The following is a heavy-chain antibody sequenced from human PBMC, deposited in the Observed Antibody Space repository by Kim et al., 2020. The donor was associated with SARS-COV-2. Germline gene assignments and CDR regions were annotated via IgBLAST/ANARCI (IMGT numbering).Heavy chain of an antibody. V-gene: IGHV1-69*13. J-gene: IGHJ4*02. Sequence: ASVKVSCKASGGTFSSYAISWVRQAPGQGLEWMGGIIPIFGTANYAQKFQGRVTITADESTSTAYMELSSLRSEDTAVYYCVRVVRNSSSWSTDYWGQGTLVTVSS. CDR3: VRVVRNSSSWSTDY. CDR2: IIPIFGTA. CDR1: GGTFSSYA. D-gene: IGHD6-13*01.